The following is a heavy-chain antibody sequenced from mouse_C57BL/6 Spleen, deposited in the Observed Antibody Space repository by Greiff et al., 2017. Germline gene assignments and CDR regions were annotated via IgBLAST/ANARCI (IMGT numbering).Heavy chain of an antibody. D-gene: IGHD2-2*01. Sequence: EVQRVESGPGMVKPSQSLSLTCTVTGYSITSGYDWHWIRHFPGNKLEWMGYISYSGSTNYNPSLKSRISITHDTSKNHFFLKLNSVTTEDTATYYCASFLMDGYDDGGSYAMDYWGQGTSVTVSS. CDR1: GYSITSGYD. CDR2: ISYSGST. V-gene: IGHV3-1*01. J-gene: IGHJ4*01. CDR3: ASFLMDGYDDGGSYAMDY.